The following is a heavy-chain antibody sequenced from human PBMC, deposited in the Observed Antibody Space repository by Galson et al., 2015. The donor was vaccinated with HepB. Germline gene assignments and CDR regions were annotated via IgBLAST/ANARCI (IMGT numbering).Heavy chain of an antibody. CDR3: AIDYGGIGADALDI. CDR2: IYSGGST. V-gene: IGHV3-66*02. D-gene: IGHD4-23*01. Sequence: SLRLSCAASGFTVSSNYMSWVRQAPGKGLEWVSVIYSGGSTYYADSVKGRFTISRDNSKNTLYLQMNSLRAEDTAVYYCAIDYGGIGADALDIWGQGTMVTVSS. CDR1: GFTVSSNY. J-gene: IGHJ3*02.